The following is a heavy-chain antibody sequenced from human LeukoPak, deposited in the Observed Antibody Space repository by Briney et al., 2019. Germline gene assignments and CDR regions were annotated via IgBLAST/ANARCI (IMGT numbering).Heavy chain of an antibody. J-gene: IGHJ6*02. CDR2: IYGGGGT. Sequence: GGSLRLSCAASGFIVGINYMSWVRQAPRKGLEWVSVIYGGGGTYYADSVKGRFTISRDNSKNTLYLQMNSLRAEDTAIYYCAREGPYYGMDVWGQGTTVTVSS. V-gene: IGHV3-53*01. CDR3: AREGPYYGMDV. CDR1: GFIVGINY.